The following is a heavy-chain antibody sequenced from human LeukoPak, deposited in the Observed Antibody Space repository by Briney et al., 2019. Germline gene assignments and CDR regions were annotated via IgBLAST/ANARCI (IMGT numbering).Heavy chain of an antibody. CDR1: GFTLSSYE. V-gene: IGHV3-23*01. J-gene: IGHJ5*02. CDR3: ARASAAGTYLIGWFDP. CDR2: TDYSGGDT. Sequence: PGGSLRLSCTASGFTLSSYEMSWIRQAPGKGLEWVSSTDYSGGDTHYADSVKGRFTISRDNSKNTLYLQLSSLRAEDTALYYCARASAAGTYLIGWFDPWGQGTLVTVSS. D-gene: IGHD6-13*01.